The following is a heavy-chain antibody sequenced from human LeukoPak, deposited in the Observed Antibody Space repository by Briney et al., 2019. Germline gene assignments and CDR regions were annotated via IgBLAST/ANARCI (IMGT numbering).Heavy chain of an antibody. CDR3: AKDTQGMTGGFDY. CDR1: GFTFDDYA. Sequence: GGSPRLSCAASGFTFDDYAMHWVRQAPGKGLEWVSGINWNSGTIGYADSVKGRFTISRDNAKNSLYLQVSSLRTEDTALYYCAKDTQGMTGGFDYWGQGTLVTVSS. J-gene: IGHJ4*02. D-gene: IGHD4-23*01. CDR2: INWNSGTI. V-gene: IGHV3-9*01.